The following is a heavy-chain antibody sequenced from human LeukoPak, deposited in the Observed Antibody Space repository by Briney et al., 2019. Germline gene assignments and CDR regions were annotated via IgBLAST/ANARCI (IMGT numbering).Heavy chain of an antibody. J-gene: IGHJ6*03. CDR1: GYSFTTYY. CDR2: NNPGGGTV. Sequence: ASVKVSCKASGYSFTTYYLHWVRQAPGQGLEWMGINNPGGGTVVHGQKFQGRVSMTRDMSTTTVYMELSSLTSEDTAVYYCASDGIEGDYYYMDVWDRGTTVTVSS. D-gene: IGHD1-14*01. V-gene: IGHV1-46*01. CDR3: ASDGIEGDYYYMDV.